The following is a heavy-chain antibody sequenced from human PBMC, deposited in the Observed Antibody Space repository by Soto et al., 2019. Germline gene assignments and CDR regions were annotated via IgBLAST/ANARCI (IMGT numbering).Heavy chain of an antibody. D-gene: IGHD3-22*01. CDR3: ARDSSGYYYTY. CDR1: GGSISSGDYY. Sequence: SETLSLTYTVSGGSISSGDYYWSWIRQPPGKGLEWIGYIYYSGSTYYNPSLKSRVTISVDTSKNQFSLKLSSVTAADTAVYYCARDSSGYYYTYWGQGTLVTVSS. J-gene: IGHJ4*02. V-gene: IGHV4-30-4*01. CDR2: IYYSGST.